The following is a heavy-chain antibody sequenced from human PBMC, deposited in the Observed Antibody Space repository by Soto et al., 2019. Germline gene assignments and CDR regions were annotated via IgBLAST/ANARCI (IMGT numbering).Heavy chain of an antibody. J-gene: IGHJ5*02. CDR1: GFTFSSYW. V-gene: IGHV3-7*01. CDR2: IKQDGIEK. Sequence: GGSLRLSGAACGFTFSSYWISWVRQAPWKGLEWVANIKQDGIEKYYVDSVKGRFTISRDNAKNSLYLQMNSLRAEDTAVYYCASDKPYCSSTRCYSWFDPLGQRTLLTVCS. D-gene: IGHD2-2*02. CDR3: ASDKPYCSSTRCYSWFDP.